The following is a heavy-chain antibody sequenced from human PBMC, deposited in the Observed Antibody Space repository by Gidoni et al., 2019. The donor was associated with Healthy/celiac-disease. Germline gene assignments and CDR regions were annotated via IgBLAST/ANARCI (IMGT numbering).Heavy chain of an antibody. CDR2: INAGNGNT. V-gene: IGHV1-3*01. CDR3: ARVGCSSTSCYSYYYYGMDV. J-gene: IGHJ6*02. Sequence: QVQLVQSGAEVKKPGASVTVSCKASGYTFTSYAMHWVRQAPGQRLEWMGWINAGNGNTKYSQKFQGRVTITRDTSASTAYMELSSLRSEDTAVYYCARVGCSSTSCYSYYYYGMDVWGQGTTVTVSS. D-gene: IGHD2-2*01. CDR1: GYTFTSYA.